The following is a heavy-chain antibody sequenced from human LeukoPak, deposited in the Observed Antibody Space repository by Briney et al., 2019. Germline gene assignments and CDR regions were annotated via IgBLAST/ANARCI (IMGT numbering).Heavy chain of an antibody. Sequence: PGGSLRLSCAASGFTFSSYAMSWVRQAPGKGLEWVSAISGSGGSTYYADSVKGRFTISRDNSKNTLYLQMNSLGAEDTAVYYCARDGRGGDQTDYWGQGTLVTVSS. V-gene: IGHV3-23*01. CDR1: GFTFSSYA. CDR2: ISGSGGST. CDR3: ARDGRGGDQTDY. J-gene: IGHJ4*02. D-gene: IGHD2-21*02.